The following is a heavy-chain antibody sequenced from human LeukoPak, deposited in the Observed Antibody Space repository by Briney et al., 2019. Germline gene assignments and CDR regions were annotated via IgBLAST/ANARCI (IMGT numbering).Heavy chain of an antibody. D-gene: IGHD3-10*01. V-gene: IGHV3-11*01. CDR1: GFTFSDYD. Sequence: GGSLRLSCAASGFTFSDYDMSWIRQAPGKGLEWVSYISSSGSTIYYADSVKGRFTISRDNAKNSLYLQMNSLRAEDTAVYYCARVGEFGITMVRGVGYGMDVWGQGTTVTVSS. J-gene: IGHJ6*02. CDR3: ARVGEFGITMVRGVGYGMDV. CDR2: ISSSGSTI.